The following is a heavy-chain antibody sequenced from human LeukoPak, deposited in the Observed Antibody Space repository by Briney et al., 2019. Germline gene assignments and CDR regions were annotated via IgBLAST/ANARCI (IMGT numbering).Heavy chain of an antibody. CDR2: ISAYNGNT. Sequence: ASVKVSCKTSGYTSTSYGISWVRQAPGQGLEWMGWISAYNGNTNYAQKLQGRVTMTRDMSTSTVYMELSSLRSEDTAVYYCARDSALLNNGDWYGGSDYWGQGTLVTVSS. CDR1: GYTSTSYG. CDR3: ARDSALLNNGDWYGGSDY. D-gene: IGHD4-17*01. J-gene: IGHJ4*02. V-gene: IGHV1-18*01.